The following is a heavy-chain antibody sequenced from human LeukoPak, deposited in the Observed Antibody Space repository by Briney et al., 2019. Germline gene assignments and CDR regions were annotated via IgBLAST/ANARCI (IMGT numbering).Heavy chain of an antibody. CDR2: IYYSGST. V-gene: IGHV4-59*01. Sequence: SETLSLTCTVSGGSISSYYWSWIRQPPGKGLEWIAYIYYSGSTNYNPSLKSRVTTSVDTSKNQFSLNLSSVTAADTAVYYCARDPGYDFWSGQKGWFDPWGQGTLVTVSS. D-gene: IGHD3-3*01. CDR3: ARDPGYDFWSGQKGWFDP. J-gene: IGHJ5*02. CDR1: GGSISSYY.